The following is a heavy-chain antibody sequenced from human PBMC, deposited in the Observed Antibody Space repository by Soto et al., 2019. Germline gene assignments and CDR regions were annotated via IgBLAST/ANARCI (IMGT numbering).Heavy chain of an antibody. CDR3: ARDETPVLQPNGMDV. V-gene: IGHV3-21*01. Sequence: GGSLRLSWAASGFTFSSYSMNWVRQAPGKGLEWVSSISSSSSYIYYADSVKGRFTISRDNAKNSLYLQMNSLRAEDTAVYYCARDETPVLQPNGMDVWGQGTTVTVSS. CDR2: ISSSSSYI. D-gene: IGHD1-1*01. CDR1: GFTFSSYS. J-gene: IGHJ6*02.